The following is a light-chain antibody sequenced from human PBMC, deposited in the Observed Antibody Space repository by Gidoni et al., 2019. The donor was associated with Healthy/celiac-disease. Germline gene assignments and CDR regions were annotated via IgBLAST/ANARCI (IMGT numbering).Light chain of an antibody. V-gene: IGLV3-1*01. CDR3: QAWDSSTAHV. CDR2: QGS. CDR1: KLGDKY. J-gene: IGLJ1*01. Sequence: SYELTQPPSVSVSPGQKASITCSGDKLGDKYAGWYQQKPGQSPVLVIYQGSNRPSGIPERFSGSNTGNTASLTISGTQAMDEADYCCQAWDSSTAHVFGTGTKVTVL.